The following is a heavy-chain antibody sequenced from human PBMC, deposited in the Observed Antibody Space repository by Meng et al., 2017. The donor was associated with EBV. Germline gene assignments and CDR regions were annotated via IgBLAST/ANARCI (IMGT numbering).Heavy chain of an antibody. J-gene: IGHJ4*02. CDR3: ARVGYSVHDVSFEDF. Sequence: QVLLRQWGAGLLKPSETLSLSCAVYGGSFTDYYWSWIRQAPGKSLEWIGEVSHSGRTRYNPSLKSRVSMSADVSKKQFSLKMKSVTAADTGVYFCARVGYSVHDVSFEDFWGQGTLVTVSS. V-gene: IGHV4-34*01. D-gene: IGHD5/OR15-5a*01. CDR2: VSHSGRT. CDR1: GGSFTDYY.